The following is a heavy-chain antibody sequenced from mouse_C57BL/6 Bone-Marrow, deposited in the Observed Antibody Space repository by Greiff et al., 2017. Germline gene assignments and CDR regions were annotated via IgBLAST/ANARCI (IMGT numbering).Heavy chain of an antibody. CDR1: GFNIKDDY. D-gene: IGHD2-3*01. Sequence: VQLQQSGAELVRPGASVKLSCTASGFNIKDDYMHWVKQRPEQGLEWIGWIDPENGDTEYASKFQGKATITADTSSNTAYLQLSSLTSEDTAVYYCTVYEGDYEAFRGQGALVTVSA. CDR3: TVYEGDYEAF. CDR2: IDPENGDT. J-gene: IGHJ3*01. V-gene: IGHV14-4*01.